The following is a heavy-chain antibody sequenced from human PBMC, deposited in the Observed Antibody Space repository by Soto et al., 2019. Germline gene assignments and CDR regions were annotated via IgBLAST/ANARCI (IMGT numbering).Heavy chain of an antibody. Sequence: QLQLQESGSGLVKPSQTLSLTCAVSGGSISSGGYSWSWIRQPPGKGLEWIGYIYHSGSTYYNPSPHRRINKFRNRSKNPFSPKVSSVAPAGPGVYFWARGGGYTFDYWGQGTLVTVSS. CDR1: GGSISSGGYS. V-gene: IGHV4-30-2*01. CDR3: ARGGGYTFDY. J-gene: IGHJ4*02. D-gene: IGHD3-16*01. CDR2: IYHSGST.